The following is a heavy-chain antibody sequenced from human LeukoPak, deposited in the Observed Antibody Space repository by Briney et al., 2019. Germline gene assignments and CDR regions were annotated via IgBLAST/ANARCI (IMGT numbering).Heavy chain of an antibody. CDR1: AGSINSDDYY. CDR3: ARGIGTGYESSRDAFDI. V-gene: IGHV4-61*02. Sequence: SSETLSLTRTVSAGSINSDDYYWSWIRQPAGKGLEWIGRIYSPGTNYNYNPSLKSRVTISIDTSKNQFSLKLTSVTAGDTAVYYCARGIGTGYESSRDAFDIWGQGTMVTVSS. J-gene: IGHJ3*02. D-gene: IGHD3-22*01. CDR2: IYSPGTN.